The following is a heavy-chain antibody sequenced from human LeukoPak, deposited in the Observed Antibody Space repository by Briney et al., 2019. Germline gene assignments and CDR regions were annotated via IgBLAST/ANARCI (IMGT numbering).Heavy chain of an antibody. CDR2: ITDTGDAT. CDR1: GYTFKNFA. CDR3: AKSDCGSDGCKLYNY. Sequence: GGSLRLSCAASGYTFKNFAMAWVRQAPGKRLEWVASITDTGDATGYPESVKGRFTISRDNSQGTVWLQMNSLRAEDTAIYYCAKSDCGSDGCKLYNYWAQGTQVTVSS. V-gene: IGHV3-23*01. D-gene: IGHD2-21*01. J-gene: IGHJ4*02.